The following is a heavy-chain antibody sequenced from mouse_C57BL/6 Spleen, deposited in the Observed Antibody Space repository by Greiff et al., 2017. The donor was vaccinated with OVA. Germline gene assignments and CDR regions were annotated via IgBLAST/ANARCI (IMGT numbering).Heavy chain of an antibody. D-gene: IGHD2-1*01. CDR2: IRNKAKDYTT. CDR3: VRYIVDYGNYRYYFDD. Sequence: EVKLVESGGGLVQPGGSLSLSCAASGFTFTDYYMSWVRQPPGKALEWLGFIRNKAKDYTTEYSASGKGRFTISRENSQSTRHLQLNHLRADDSATYYGVRYIVDYGNYRYYFDDGGQGTTLTVSS. CDR1: GFTFTDYY. V-gene: IGHV7-3*01. J-gene: IGHJ2*01.